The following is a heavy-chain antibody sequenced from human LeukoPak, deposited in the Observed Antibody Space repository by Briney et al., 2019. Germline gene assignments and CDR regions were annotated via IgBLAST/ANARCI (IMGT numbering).Heavy chain of an antibody. Sequence: PGGPLRLSCAASGFTVSSNYMSWVRQAPGKGLEWVSVIYSGGSTYYADSVKGRFTISRDNSKNTLYLQMNSLRAEDTAVYYCARTLFTPMAVTFDYWGQGTLVTVSS. D-gene: IGHD5-18*01. CDR2: IYSGGST. CDR3: ARTLFTPMAVTFDY. J-gene: IGHJ4*02. CDR1: GFTVSSNY. V-gene: IGHV3-53*01.